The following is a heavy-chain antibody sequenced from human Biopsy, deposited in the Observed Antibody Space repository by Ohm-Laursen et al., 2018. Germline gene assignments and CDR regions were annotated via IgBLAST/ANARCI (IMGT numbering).Heavy chain of an antibody. D-gene: IGHD4-11*01. J-gene: IGHJ2*01. CDR2: ISYVGSGE. CDR1: GFTFTSYA. CDR3: ARDGKRWDYSAYFAWHFDL. Sequence: SLRLSCAASGFTFTSYAMHWVRQAPGKGLEWVAVISYVGSGEYYADSLQGRFIISRDNPKNTVDLQMNSLRAEDTAVYFCARDGKRWDYSAYFAWHFDLWGHGTLVTVSS. V-gene: IGHV3-30*03.